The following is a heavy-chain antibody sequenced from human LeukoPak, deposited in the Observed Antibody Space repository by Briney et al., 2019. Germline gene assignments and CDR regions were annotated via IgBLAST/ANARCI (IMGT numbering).Heavy chain of an antibody. V-gene: IGHV1-3*01. CDR3: ARARMSLGDFDY. Sequence: ASVKVSCKASGYTFTSYAMHWVRQAPGQRLEWMGWINAGNGNTKYSQKFQGRVTITRDTSASTAYMELSSLRSEDTAVYYCARARMSLGDFDYWSQGTLVTVSS. CDR1: GYTFTSYA. CDR2: INAGNGNT. J-gene: IGHJ4*02. D-gene: IGHD3-10*01.